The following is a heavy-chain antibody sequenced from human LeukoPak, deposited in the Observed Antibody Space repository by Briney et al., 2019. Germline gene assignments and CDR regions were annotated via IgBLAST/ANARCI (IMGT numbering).Heavy chain of an antibody. V-gene: IGHV7-4-1*02. CDR3: ARELRYFGPGIAVAGTFGY. CDR2: NNTNTGNP. Sequence: ASVKVSCNASGYTFTSYAMNWVRQAPVQGLEWMGWNNTNTGNPTYAQGFTGRFVFSLDTSVSTAYLQISSLKAEDTAVYYCARELRYFGPGIAVAGTFGYWGQGTLVTVSS. CDR1: GYTFTSYA. J-gene: IGHJ4*02. D-gene: IGHD6-19*01.